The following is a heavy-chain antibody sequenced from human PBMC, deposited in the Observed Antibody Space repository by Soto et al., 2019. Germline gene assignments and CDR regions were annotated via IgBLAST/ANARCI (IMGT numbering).Heavy chain of an antibody. Sequence: GGSLRLSCAASGFTFTSYAMNWVRQAPGKGLECVAYISVSSTYANYADSVEGRFTISRDNAENSLFLQMNSLRVEDSAVYFCARGVRYYSSEKPANFDYWGQGALVTVSS. D-gene: IGHD2-21*01. CDR3: ARGVRYYSSEKPANFDY. V-gene: IGHV3-21*05. CDR2: ISVSSTYA. CDR1: GFTFTSYA. J-gene: IGHJ4*02.